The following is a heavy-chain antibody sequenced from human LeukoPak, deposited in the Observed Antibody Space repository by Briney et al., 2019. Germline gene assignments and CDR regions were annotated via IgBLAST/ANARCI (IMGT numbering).Heavy chain of an antibody. D-gene: IGHD3-3*01. Sequence: PGGSLRLSCEVSGFTFSSYAMSWVRQAPGKGLEWVSGISGSSGRTYYADSVKGRFTISRDSSKNTVYLQMNSLRVEDTAVYYCAKEPQGGNYDSWTGYYLDYWGQGTLVTVSS. V-gene: IGHV3-23*01. CDR2: ISGSSGRT. J-gene: IGHJ4*02. CDR3: AKEPQGGNYDSWTGYYLDY. CDR1: GFTFSSYA.